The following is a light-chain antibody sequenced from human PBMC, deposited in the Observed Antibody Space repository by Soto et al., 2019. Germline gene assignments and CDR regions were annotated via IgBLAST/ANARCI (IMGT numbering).Light chain of an antibody. Sequence: IQLTQSPSSLSASVGDRVTITCRASQDIAIYLAWYQQKPGEAPKLLIYAASTLYGGVPSRFSGSGSGTDFTLTISRLEPEDFAVYYCQQYGSSPSWTFGQGTKVDIK. CDR2: AAS. CDR1: QDIAIY. V-gene: IGKV1-9*01. CDR3: QQYGSSPSWT. J-gene: IGKJ1*01.